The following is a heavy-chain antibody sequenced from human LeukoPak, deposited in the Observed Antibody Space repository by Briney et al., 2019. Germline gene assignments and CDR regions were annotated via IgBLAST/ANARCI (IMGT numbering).Heavy chain of an antibody. CDR1: GFTFSSYE. CDR3: ETLRGSDY. CDR2: MSSGGTTI. D-gene: IGHD3-10*01. Sequence: GGSLRLSCAASGFTFSSYEMNWVRQAPGKGLEWISYMSSGGTTIYYADSVKGRFTISRDNAKNSLYLQMNSLRAEDTAVYYSETLRGSDYWGQGTLVTVSS. V-gene: IGHV3-48*03. J-gene: IGHJ4*02.